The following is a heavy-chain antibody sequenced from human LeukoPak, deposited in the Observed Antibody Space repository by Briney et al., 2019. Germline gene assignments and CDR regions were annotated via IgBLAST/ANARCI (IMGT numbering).Heavy chain of an antibody. D-gene: IGHD1-26*01. V-gene: IGHV1-69*04. J-gene: IGHJ4*02. Sequence: ASVKVSCKASGGTFSSYAISWVRQAPGQGLEWMGRIIPILGIANYAQKFQGRVTITGDKSTSTPYMALSSLRSEDTAVYYCARVGRADLDYWGQGTLVTVSS. CDR1: GGTFSSYA. CDR2: IIPILGIA. CDR3: ARVGRADLDY.